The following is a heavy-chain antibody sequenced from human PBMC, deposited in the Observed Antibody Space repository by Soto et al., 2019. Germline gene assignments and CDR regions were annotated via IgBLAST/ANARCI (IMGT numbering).Heavy chain of an antibody. J-gene: IGHJ6*03. CDR3: ARDLSWGSNWYYYMDV. CDR2: ISSSSSVI. V-gene: IGHV3-48*01. Sequence: GGSLRLSCAASGFTFSSYAMSWVRQAPGKGLEWVSYISSSSSVIYYADSVKGRFTVSRDNARNTLYLQMNSLRAEDTAVYYCARDLSWGSNWYYYMDVWGKGTTVTVSS. CDR1: GFTFSSYA. D-gene: IGHD7-27*01.